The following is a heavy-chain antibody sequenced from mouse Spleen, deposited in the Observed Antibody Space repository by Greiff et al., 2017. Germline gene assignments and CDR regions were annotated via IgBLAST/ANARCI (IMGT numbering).Heavy chain of an antibody. CDR2: INYDGSST. Sequence: DVKLVESEGGLVQPGSSMKLSCTASGFTFSDYYMAWVRQVPEKGLEWVANINYDGSSTYYLDSLKSRFIISRDNAKNILYLQMSSLKSEDTATYYCARGEGYGDFDYWGQGTTLTVSS. J-gene: IGHJ2*01. CDR3: ARGEGYGDFDY. D-gene: IGHD1-1*02. V-gene: IGHV5-16*01. CDR1: GFTFSDYY.